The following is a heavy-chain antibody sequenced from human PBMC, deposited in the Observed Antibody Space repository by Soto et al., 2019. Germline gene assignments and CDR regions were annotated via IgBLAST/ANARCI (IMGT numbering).Heavy chain of an antibody. CDR2: IHPSDSNT. D-gene: IGHD6-6*01. CDR3: ARSQYSSSSIDY. V-gene: IGHV5-51*01. CDR1: GYSFTSYW. J-gene: IGHJ4*02. Sequence: GESLKISCTGSGYSFTSYWIGWVRQMPGKGLGWVGIIHPSDSNTKYSPSFQGQVTISADKSTSTAYLQWRSLKASDTAMYYCARSQYSSSSIDYWGQGTLVTVSS.